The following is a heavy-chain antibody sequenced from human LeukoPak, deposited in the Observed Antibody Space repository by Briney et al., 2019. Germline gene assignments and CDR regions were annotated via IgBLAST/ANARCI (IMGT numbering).Heavy chain of an antibody. CDR2: IWYDGSNK. V-gene: IGHV3-30*02. CDR1: GFTFSSYG. CDR3: AKDPGDYANAFDI. D-gene: IGHD4-17*01. Sequence: GGSLRLSCAASGFTFSSYGMHWVRQAPGKGLEWVAVIWYDGSNKYYADSVKGRFTISRDNSKNTLYLQMNSLRAEDTAVYYCAKDPGDYANAFDIWGQGTMVTVSS. J-gene: IGHJ3*02.